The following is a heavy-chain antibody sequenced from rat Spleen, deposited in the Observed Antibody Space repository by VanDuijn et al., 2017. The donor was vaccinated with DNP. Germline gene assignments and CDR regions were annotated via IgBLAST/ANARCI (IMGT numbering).Heavy chain of an antibody. D-gene: IGHD1-11*01. CDR2: INKDSSII. V-gene: IGHV4-2*01. CDR3: AKGPNFGGWSDYFDY. J-gene: IGHJ2*01. Sequence: EVKLVESGGGLVQPGRSLKLSCAASGFNFNDYWMGWVRQAPGKGLEWIGEINKDSSIINYSPSLKDKLTISRDNAQNTLYLQMNKLGSEDTGIYYCAKGPNFGGWSDYFDYWGQGVMVTVSS. CDR1: GFNFNDYW.